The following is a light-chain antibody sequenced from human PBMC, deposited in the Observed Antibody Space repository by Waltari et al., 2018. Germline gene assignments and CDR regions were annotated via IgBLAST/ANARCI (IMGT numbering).Light chain of an antibody. J-gene: IGKJ2*01. Sequence: DIQMPQSPSTLSASVRDRVTITCRASQSISSWLAWYQQKPGKAPKLLIYDASSLESGVPSRFSGSGSGTEFTLTISSLQPDDFATYYCQQYNSYSPVTFGQGTKLEIK. CDR3: QQYNSYSPVT. V-gene: IGKV1-5*01. CDR2: DAS. CDR1: QSISSW.